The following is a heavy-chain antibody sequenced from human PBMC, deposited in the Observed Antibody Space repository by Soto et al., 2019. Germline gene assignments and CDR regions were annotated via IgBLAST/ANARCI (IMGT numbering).Heavy chain of an antibody. CDR2: INSDGSGT. CDR1: GFTFSSNW. J-gene: IGHJ5*02. D-gene: IGHD6-19*01. Sequence: GGSLRLSCAASGFTFSSNWMHWVRQAPGKGLVWVSRINSDGSGTTYADSVKGRFTISRDNAKNTLHLQMNSLRAEDTAVYYCARGSSSLSNWFDPWGQGTLVTVSS. V-gene: IGHV3-74*03. CDR3: ARGSSSLSNWFDP.